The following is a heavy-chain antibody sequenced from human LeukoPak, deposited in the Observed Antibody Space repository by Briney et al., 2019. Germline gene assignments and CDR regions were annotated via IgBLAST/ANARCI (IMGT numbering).Heavy chain of an antibody. CDR1: DFTFSNYW. V-gene: IGHV3-20*04. D-gene: IGHD6-13*01. CDR3: ARDGRQLVTGYYFDY. CDR2: INWNGGST. Sequence: RPGGSLRLSCVASDFTFSNYWMSWVRQAPGKGLEWVSGINWNGGSTGYADSVKGRFTISRDNAKNSLYLQMNSLRAEDTALYYCARDGRQLVTGYYFDYWGQGTLVTVSS. J-gene: IGHJ4*02.